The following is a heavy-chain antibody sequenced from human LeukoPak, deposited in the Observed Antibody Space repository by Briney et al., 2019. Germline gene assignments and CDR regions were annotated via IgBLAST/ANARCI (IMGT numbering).Heavy chain of an antibody. V-gene: IGHV3-23*01. CDR3: ARDMGVRGLIDY. J-gene: IGHJ4*02. CDR2: ISDSGGRT. D-gene: IGHD4-17*01. CDR1: GFTFSNYA. Sequence: GGSLRLSCAASGFTFSNYAMNWVRQAPGKGLEWVSSISDSGGRTFYADSVKGRFTISRDNSKDTLNLQMNSLRAEDTALYYCARDMGVRGLIDYWGQGTLVTVSS.